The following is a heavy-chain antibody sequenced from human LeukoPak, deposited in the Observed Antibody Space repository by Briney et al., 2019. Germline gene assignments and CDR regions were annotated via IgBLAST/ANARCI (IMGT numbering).Heavy chain of an antibody. CDR2: IYYSGST. CDR3: ARDGHYYYMDV. V-gene: IGHV4-59*01. Sequence: SETLPLTCTVSGGSISSYYWSWIRQPPGKGLEWIGYIYYSGSTNYNPSLKSRVTISVDTSKNQFSLKLSSVTAADTAVYYCARDGHYYYMDVWGKGTTVTVSS. J-gene: IGHJ6*03. CDR1: GGSISSYY.